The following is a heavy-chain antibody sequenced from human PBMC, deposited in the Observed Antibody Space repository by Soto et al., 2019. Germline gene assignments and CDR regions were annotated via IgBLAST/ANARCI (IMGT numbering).Heavy chain of an antibody. D-gene: IGHD3-16*01. Sequence: QVQLAESGGGVVQTGRSLRLSCAVSGFTFSGYAMHWVRQAPGKGLEWVGVISHDGNNKYYAGSVKGRFTISRDNSDNTLYLQLSDLRAEDTAVCYGARHRGTQIGVPYFDYWGQGTVVTVSS. V-gene: IGHV3-30*15. CDR2: ISHDGNNK. CDR1: GFTFSGYA. J-gene: IGHJ4*02. CDR3: ARHRGTQIGVPYFDY.